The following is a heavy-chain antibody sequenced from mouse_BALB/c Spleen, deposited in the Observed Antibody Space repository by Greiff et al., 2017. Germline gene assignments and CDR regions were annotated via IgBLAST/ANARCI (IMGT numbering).Heavy chain of an antibody. CDR2: IWAGGST. J-gene: IGHJ3*01. V-gene: IGHV2-9*02. D-gene: IGHD1-2*01. CDR3: ARDWSTTASAWFAY. Sequence: VKLQESGPGLVAPSQSLSITCTVSGFSLTSYGVHWVRQPPGKGLEWLGVIWAGGSTNYNSALMSRLSISKDNSKSQVFLKMNSLQTDDTAMYYCARDWSTTASAWFAYWGQGTLVTVSA. CDR1: GFSLTSYG.